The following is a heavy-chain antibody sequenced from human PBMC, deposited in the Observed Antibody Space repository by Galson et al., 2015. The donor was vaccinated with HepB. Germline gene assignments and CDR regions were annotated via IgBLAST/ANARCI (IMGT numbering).Heavy chain of an antibody. CDR2: ISSSRSYI. V-gene: IGHV3-21*01. CDR3: ARDSLGGFGAHDY. J-gene: IGHJ4*02. D-gene: IGHD5-12*01. CDR1: GFPFSDFT. Sequence: SLRLSCAASGFPFSDFTMNWVRQAPGKGLEWISLISSSRSYIYYADSVRGRCTISRDNAKNSLYLLMNNLRAEDTAVYYCARDSLGGFGAHDYWGQGSLVTVSS.